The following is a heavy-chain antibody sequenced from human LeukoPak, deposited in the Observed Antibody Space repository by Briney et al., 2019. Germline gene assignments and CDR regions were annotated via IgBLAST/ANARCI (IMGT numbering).Heavy chain of an antibody. CDR1: GGTFSSYA. J-gene: IGHJ5*02. D-gene: IGHD4-11*01. Sequence: GASVKVSCKASGGTFSSYAISWVRQAPGQGLEWMGRIIPILGIANYAQKFQGRVTITADKSTSTAYMELSSLRAEDTAVYYCARGLMTTVTGNWFDPWGQGTLVTVSS. V-gene: IGHV1-69*04. CDR3: ARGLMTTVTGNWFDP. CDR2: IIPILGIA.